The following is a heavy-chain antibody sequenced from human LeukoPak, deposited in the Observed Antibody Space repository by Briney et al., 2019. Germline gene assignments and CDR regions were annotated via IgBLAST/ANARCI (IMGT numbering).Heavy chain of an antibody. J-gene: IGHJ4*02. CDR2: ISYDGSNK. D-gene: IGHD2-2*01. V-gene: IGHV3-30*01. CDR3: AREEIVVVPAATPRYFDY. CDR1: GFTFSSYA. Sequence: GGSLRLSCAASGFTFSSYAMHWVRQAPGKGLEWVAVISYDGSNKYYADSVKGRFTISRDNSKNTLYLQMNSLRAEDTAVYYCAREEIVVVPAATPRYFDYWGQGTLVTVSS.